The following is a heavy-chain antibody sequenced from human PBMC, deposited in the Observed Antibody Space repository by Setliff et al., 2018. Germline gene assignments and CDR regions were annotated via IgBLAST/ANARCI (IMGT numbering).Heavy chain of an antibody. CDR1: GGSFSGYY. V-gene: IGHV4-34*01. CDR2: INHSGST. Sequence: SETLSLTCAVYGGSFSGYYWSWIRQPPGKGLEWIGEINHSGSTNYNPSLKSRVTISVDTSKNQFSLKLSSVTAADTAVYYCARGKGSWVLLRWFDPWGQGTLVTVAS. J-gene: IGHJ5*02. CDR3: ARGKGSWVLLRWFDP. D-gene: IGHD3-10*01.